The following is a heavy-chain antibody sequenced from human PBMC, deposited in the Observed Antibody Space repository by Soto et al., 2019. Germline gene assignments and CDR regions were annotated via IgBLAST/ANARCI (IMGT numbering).Heavy chain of an antibody. CDR3: ARARGYYYDSSGPFDY. CDR1: GYTFTGYY. D-gene: IGHD3-22*01. CDR2: INPNSGGT. Sequence: PSVKVSCKASGYTFTGYYMHWVRQAPGQGLEWMGWINPNSGGTNYAQKFQGRVTMTRDTSISTAYMELSRLRSDDTAVYYCARARGYYYDSSGPFDYWGQGTLVTVSS. V-gene: IGHV1-2*02. J-gene: IGHJ4*02.